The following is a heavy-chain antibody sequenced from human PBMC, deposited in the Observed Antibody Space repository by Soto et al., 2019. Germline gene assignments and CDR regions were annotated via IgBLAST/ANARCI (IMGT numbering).Heavy chain of an antibody. D-gene: IGHD3-9*01. CDR3: ARLVASETGYGMDV. V-gene: IGHV3-53*01. CDR2: IYSGGNT. J-gene: IGHJ6*02. CDR1: GFSVSNIY. Sequence: EVQLVESGGGLIQSGGSLRLSCVVSGFSVSNIYMSWVRQAPGKGLEWVSLIYSGGNTYYADSVKGRFTISRDNAKNTVYLQMNSLRAEDTGVYYCARLVASETGYGMDVWGQGTTVTVSS.